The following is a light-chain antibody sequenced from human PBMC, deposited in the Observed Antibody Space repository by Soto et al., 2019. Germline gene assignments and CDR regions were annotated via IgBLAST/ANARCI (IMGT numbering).Light chain of an antibody. CDR1: QSVSNSY. CDR2: GAS. CDR3: QQYDTPLIYT. Sequence: EIVLKQSPGTLSLSPGERATLSCRTSQSVSNSYISWYQQKPGQAPRLLIYGASNRATGIPDRFSGFGSGTDFSLTISRLEPEDFAVYYCQQYDTPLIYTFGQGTKLEIK. V-gene: IGKV3-20*01. J-gene: IGKJ2*01.